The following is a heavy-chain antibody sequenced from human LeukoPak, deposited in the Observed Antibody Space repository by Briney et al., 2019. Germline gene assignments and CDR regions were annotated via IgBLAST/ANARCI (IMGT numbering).Heavy chain of an antibody. J-gene: IGHJ4*02. CDR2: IRYDGSNK. Sequence: GGSLRLSCAASGFTFSSYEMNWVRQAPGKGLEWVAFIRYDGSNKYYADSVKGRFTISRDNSKNTLYLQMNSLRAEDTAVYYCAKDQRIVGTDGLIDYWGQGTLVTVSS. CDR3: AKDQRIVGTDGLIDY. CDR1: GFTFSSYE. V-gene: IGHV3-30*02. D-gene: IGHD1-26*01.